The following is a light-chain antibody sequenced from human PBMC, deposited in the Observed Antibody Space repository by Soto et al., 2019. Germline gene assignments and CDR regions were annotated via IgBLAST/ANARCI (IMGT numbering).Light chain of an antibody. CDR2: QVF. V-gene: IGKV2-30*01. CDR3: MQGTHWPPIT. J-gene: IGKJ5*01. CDR1: QSLVDRDGNTY. Sequence: EVVMTQSALSMRVTLGQPASISCRSSQSLVDRDGNTYLNWFQQRPGQPPRRLIYQVFKRDSGVPDRFSGSGSGTDFTLKISRVEAEDVGVYYCMQGTHWPPITFGQGTRLEIK.